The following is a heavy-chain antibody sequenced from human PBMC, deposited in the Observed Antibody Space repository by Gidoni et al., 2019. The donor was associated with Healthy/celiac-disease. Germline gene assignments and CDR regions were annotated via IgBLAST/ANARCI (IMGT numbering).Heavy chain of an antibody. CDR1: GFTFSNAR. CDR3: TTDWGALLWFGEPRLDDFDY. Sequence: EVQLVESGGGLVKPGGFLRLSCAASGFTFSNARMSWVRQATGKGLEWVGRIKSKTDGGTTDYAAPVKGRFTISRDDSKNTLYLQMNSLKTEDTAVYYCTTDWGALLWFGEPRLDDFDYWGQGTLVTVSS. J-gene: IGHJ4*02. D-gene: IGHD3-10*01. CDR2: IKSKTDGGTT. V-gene: IGHV3-15*01.